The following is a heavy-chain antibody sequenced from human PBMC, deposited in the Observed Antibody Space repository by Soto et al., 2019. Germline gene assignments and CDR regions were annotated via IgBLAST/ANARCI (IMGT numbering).Heavy chain of an antibody. V-gene: IGHV4-59*01. CDR1: GGSINSYY. CDR3: ARDSNSGDSGDWFDP. CDR2: IYYSGNT. J-gene: IGHJ5*02. Sequence: SETLSLTCTVSGGSINSYYWSWIRQPPGKGLEWIGYIYYSGNTNYNPSLKSRVTISVDTSKNHFSLKLSSVTAADTAVYYCARDSNSGDSGDWFDPWGQGTLVTVSS. D-gene: IGHD4-17*01.